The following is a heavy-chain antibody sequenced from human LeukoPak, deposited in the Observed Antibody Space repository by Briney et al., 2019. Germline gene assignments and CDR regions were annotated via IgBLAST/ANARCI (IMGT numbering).Heavy chain of an antibody. V-gene: IGHV1-2*04. Sequence: ASVKVSCKASGYTFTGYYMHWVRQAPGQGLEWMGWINPNSGGTNYAQKFQGWVTMTRDTSISTAYMELSRLRSDDTAVYYCARDPGDSGSYDSNDYWGQGTLVTVSS. J-gene: IGHJ4*02. CDR3: ARDPGDSGSYDSNDY. D-gene: IGHD1-26*01. CDR1: GYTFTGYY. CDR2: INPNSGGT.